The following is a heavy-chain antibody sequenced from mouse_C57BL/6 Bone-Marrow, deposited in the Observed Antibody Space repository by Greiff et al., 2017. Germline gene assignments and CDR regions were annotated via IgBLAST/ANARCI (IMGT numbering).Heavy chain of an antibody. J-gene: IGHJ3*01. CDR1: GYTFTSYG. V-gene: IGHV1-81*01. Sequence: VQLQQSGAELARPGASVKLSCKASGYTFTSYGISWVKQRTGQGLEWIGEIYPRSGNTYYTEKFKGKATLTADKSSSTAYMELRSLTSEDAAVYFCARRNLGAWFAYWGQGTLVTVSA. CDR3: ARRNLGAWFAY. CDR2: IYPRSGNT. D-gene: IGHD4-1*01.